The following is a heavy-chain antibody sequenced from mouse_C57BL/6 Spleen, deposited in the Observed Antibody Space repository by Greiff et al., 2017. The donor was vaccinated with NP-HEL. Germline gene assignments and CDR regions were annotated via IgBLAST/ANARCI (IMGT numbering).Heavy chain of an antibody. Sequence: QVQLQQPGTELVKPGASVKLSCKASGYTFTSYWMHWVKQRPGPGLEWIGNLNPSNGGTNSTETFQSKATLTVDKSSSTAYMQLCSLTSEDSAVDYCARCPPYYVSSYYWYFDVWGTGTTVTVSS. CDR3: ARCPPYYVSSYYWYFDV. V-gene: IGHV1-53*01. CDR1: GYTFTSYW. CDR2: LNPSNGGT. J-gene: IGHJ1*03. D-gene: IGHD1-1*01.